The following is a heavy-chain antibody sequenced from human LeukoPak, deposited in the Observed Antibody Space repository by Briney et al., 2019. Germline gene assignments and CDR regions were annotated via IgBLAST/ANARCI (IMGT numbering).Heavy chain of an antibody. V-gene: IGHV4-59*01. J-gene: IGHJ4*02. Sequence: SETLSLTCTVSGGSISSYYWSWLRQPPGKGLEWIGYIYYSGSTNYNPSLKSRVTISVDTSKNQFSLKLSSVTAADTAVYYCARGTRSIAAADSGLFDYWDQGTLVTVSS. CDR2: IYYSGST. CDR3: ARGTRSIAAADSGLFDY. D-gene: IGHD6-13*01. CDR1: GGSISSYY.